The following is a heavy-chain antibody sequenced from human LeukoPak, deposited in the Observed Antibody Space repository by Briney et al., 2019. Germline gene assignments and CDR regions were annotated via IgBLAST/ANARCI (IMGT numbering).Heavy chain of an antibody. D-gene: IGHD1-26*01. CDR3: ARDGYSGSYYRLYYFFMDV. Sequence: SGGSLRLSCAASGFAFKNAWMSWVRQAPGKGLEWVSAISGSGGSTYYADSVKGRFTISRDNSENTLYLQMNSLRGEDTAVYYCARDGYSGSYYRLYYFFMDVWGKGTTVTVSS. J-gene: IGHJ6*03. CDR1: GFAFKNAW. CDR2: ISGSGGST. V-gene: IGHV3-23*01.